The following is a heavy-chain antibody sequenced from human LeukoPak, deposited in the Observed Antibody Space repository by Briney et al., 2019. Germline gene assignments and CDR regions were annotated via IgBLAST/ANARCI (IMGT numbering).Heavy chain of an antibody. CDR1: GFPFSDHE. CDR3: AKGPSYWDC. V-gene: IGHV3-48*03. Sequence: GGSLRLSCAASGFPFSDHEMNWVRQAPGKGLEWVSYISSSGSDKYYPDSVKGRFTISRDNAKNSLYLQMNSLRAEDTAVYYCAKGPSYWDCWGRGTLVTVSS. D-gene: IGHD3-10*01. CDR2: ISSSGSDK. J-gene: IGHJ4*02.